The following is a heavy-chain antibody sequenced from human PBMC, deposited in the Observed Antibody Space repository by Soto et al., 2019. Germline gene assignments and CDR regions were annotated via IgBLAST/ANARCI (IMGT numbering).Heavy chain of an antibody. CDR1: GFTFSSYA. Sequence: EVQLLESGGGLVQPGGSLRLSCAASGFTFSSYAMSWVRQAPGKGLEWVSAISGSGGSTYYADSVKGRFTISRDNSKNTLYLQMNSLRAEDTAVYYCAKDPARGGGWYPYYFDYWGQGTLVTVSS. J-gene: IGHJ4*02. CDR3: AKDPARGGGWYPYYFDY. D-gene: IGHD6-19*01. V-gene: IGHV3-23*01. CDR2: ISGSGGST.